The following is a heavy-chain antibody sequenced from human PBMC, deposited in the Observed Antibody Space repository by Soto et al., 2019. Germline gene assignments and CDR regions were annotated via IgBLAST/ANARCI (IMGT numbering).Heavy chain of an antibody. V-gene: IGHV5-10-1*01. CDR3: ARQRYYDFWSGYGRSQKPFKQTKNWFAP. D-gene: IGHD3-3*01. CDR2: IDPSDSYT. Sequence: GDSLKISCKGSGYSFTSYWISWVRQMPGKGLEWMGRIDPSDSYTNYSPSFQGHVTISADKSISTAYLQWSSLKASDTAMYYCARQRYYDFWSGYGRSQKPFKQTKNWFAPWGQGTLVTVSS. CDR1: GYSFTSYW. J-gene: IGHJ5*02.